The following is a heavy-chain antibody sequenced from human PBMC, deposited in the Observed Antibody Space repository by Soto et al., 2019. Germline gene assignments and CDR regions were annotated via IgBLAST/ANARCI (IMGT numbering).Heavy chain of an antibody. CDR3: ARTLYSYGYEYGANYYGMDV. D-gene: IGHD5-18*01. CDR1: GFTFSSYA. J-gene: IGHJ6*02. Sequence: EVQLVESGGGLVQPGGSLRLSCAASGFTFSSYAMHWVRQAPGKGLEYVSAISSDGGGTYYANSVKGRFTISRDNSKNTLYLQMGSLRAEDMAVYYCARTLYSYGYEYGANYYGMDVWGQGTTVTVSS. V-gene: IGHV3-64*01. CDR2: ISSDGGGT.